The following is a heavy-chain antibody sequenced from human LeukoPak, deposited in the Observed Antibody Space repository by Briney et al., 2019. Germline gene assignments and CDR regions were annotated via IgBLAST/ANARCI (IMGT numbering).Heavy chain of an antibody. CDR2: IYHSGST. D-gene: IGHD3-22*01. V-gene: IGHV4-38-2*01. Sequence: SETPSLTCAVSGYSISSGYYWGWIRQPPGKGLEWIGRIYHSGSTYYNPSLKSRVTISVDTSKNQFSLKLSSVTAADTAVYYCARFRYYDSSGYWLYFDYWGQGTLVTVSS. CDR3: ARFRYYDSSGYWLYFDY. J-gene: IGHJ4*02. CDR1: GYSISSGYY.